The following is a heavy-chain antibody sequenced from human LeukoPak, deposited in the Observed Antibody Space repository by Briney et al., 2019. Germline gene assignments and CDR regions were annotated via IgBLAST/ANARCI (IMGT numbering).Heavy chain of an antibody. J-gene: IGHJ4*02. CDR3: AKDILEAGLFFDY. CDR1: IFTFSVYY. CDR2: ISHRVSDV. V-gene: IGHV3-11*01. D-gene: IGHD6-13*01. Sequence: GGSLSLSCAASIFTFSVYYMRWMRQAPGKGLVGVSYISHRVSDVQYADSVKGRFTISRENARNSLYLQRNGLRAEDTAVYYCAKDILEAGLFFDYWGLGTLVTVSS.